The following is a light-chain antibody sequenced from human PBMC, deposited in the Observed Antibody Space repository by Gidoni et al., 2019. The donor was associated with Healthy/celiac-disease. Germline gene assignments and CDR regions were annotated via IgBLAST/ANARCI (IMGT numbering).Light chain of an antibody. CDR2: GAS. CDR3: QQYGSSPRT. Sequence: IVLTQSPGTLSLSPGERATLSCRASQSVSSSYLAWYQQKPGQAPRLLIYGASSRATGIPDRFSGSGSGTDFTLTISRLEPEDFAVYYCQQYGSSPRTFGGGTKVEIK. J-gene: IGKJ4*01. V-gene: IGKV3-20*01. CDR1: QSVSSSY.